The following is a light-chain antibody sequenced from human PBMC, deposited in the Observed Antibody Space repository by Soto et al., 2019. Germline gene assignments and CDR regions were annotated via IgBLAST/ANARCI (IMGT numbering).Light chain of an antibody. CDR2: AAS. Sequence: DVQMTQSPSSLSASVGDRVTITCRASQDINSYLAWYQQKPGNAPKSLIYAASSLQTGVPSRFSGSESGTDFTLTISNRQPEDSATYYCQQYHIYPLTFGGGTKVEIK. V-gene: IGKV1D-16*01. J-gene: IGKJ4*01. CDR1: QDINSY. CDR3: QQYHIYPLT.